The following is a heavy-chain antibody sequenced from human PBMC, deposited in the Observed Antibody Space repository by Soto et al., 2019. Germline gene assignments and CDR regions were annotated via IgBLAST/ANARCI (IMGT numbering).Heavy chain of an antibody. V-gene: IGHV3-30*18. Sequence: PGGSLRLSCAAPGFTFSSYGMHWVRQAPGKGLEWVAVISYDGSNKYYADSVKGRFTISRDNSKNTLYLQMNSLRAEDTAVYYCAKDGRFRDTYYYYYYGMDVWGQGTTVTVSS. CDR1: GFTFSSYG. J-gene: IGHJ6*02. CDR2: ISYDGSNK. CDR3: AKDGRFRDTYYYYYYGMDV. D-gene: IGHD3-10*01.